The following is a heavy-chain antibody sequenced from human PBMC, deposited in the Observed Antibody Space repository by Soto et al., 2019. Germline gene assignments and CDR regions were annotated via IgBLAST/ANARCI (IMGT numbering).Heavy chain of an antibody. CDR3: ARDDGDYVANWFDP. Sequence: QVQLVQSGAEVKKPGSSVKVSCKASGGTFSSYTISWVRQAPGQGFEWMGRIIPILGIANYAQKFQGRVTITADKSTSTAYMELSSLRSEDTAVYYCARDDGDYVANWFDPWGQGTLVTVSS. D-gene: IGHD4-17*01. CDR2: IIPILGIA. J-gene: IGHJ5*02. CDR1: GGTFSSYT. V-gene: IGHV1-69*08.